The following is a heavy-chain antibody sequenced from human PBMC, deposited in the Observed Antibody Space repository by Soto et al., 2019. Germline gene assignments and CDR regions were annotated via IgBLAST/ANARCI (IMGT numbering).Heavy chain of an antibody. J-gene: IGHJ5*02. Sequence: SETLSLTCAGSGCTIRYCVYSWSWIRQPPGKGLEWIGYIYHSGSTYYNPSLKSRVTISVDRSKNQFSLKLSSVTAADTDVYYCARVPDRWGQGTLVTVS. CDR2: IYHSGST. CDR1: GCTIRYCVYS. V-gene: IGHV4-30-2*01. CDR3: ARVPDR. D-gene: IGHD2-2*01.